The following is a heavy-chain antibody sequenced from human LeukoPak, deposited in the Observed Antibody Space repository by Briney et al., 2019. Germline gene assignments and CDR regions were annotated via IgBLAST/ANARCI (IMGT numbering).Heavy chain of an antibody. CDR2: IYYSGST. CDR3: ARGWVRSGSYKGDDFDI. V-gene: IGHV4-59*01. D-gene: IGHD1-26*01. Sequence: PSETLSLTCTVSGGSISSYYWSWIRQPPGKGLEWIGYIYYSGSTNYNPSLKSRVTISVDTSKNQFSLKLSSMTAADTAVYYCARGWVRSGSYKGDDFDIWGQGTMVTVSS. J-gene: IGHJ3*02. CDR1: GGSISSYY.